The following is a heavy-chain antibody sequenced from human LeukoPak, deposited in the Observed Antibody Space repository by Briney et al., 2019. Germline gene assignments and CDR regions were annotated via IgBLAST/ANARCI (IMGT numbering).Heavy chain of an antibody. CDR3: ARGLARYGFDP. CDR1: GYTFTSYG. J-gene: IGHJ5*02. V-gene: IGHV1-46*01. Sequence: ASVKVSCKASGYTFTSYGISWVRQAPGQGLEWMGIINPSGGSTSYAQKFQGRVTMTRDMSTSTVYMELSSLRSEDTAVYYCARGLARYGFDPWGQGTLVTVSS. D-gene: IGHD3-9*01. CDR2: INPSGGST.